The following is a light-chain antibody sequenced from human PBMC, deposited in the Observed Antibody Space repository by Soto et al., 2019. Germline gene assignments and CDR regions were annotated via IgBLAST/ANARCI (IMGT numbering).Light chain of an antibody. CDR1: QSVSSN. CDR3: QQYNNWPSWT. Sequence: TQSPGTLSLTQGERATLSCRASQSVSSNLAWYQQKPGQAPRLLIYGASTRATGIPARFSGSGSGTEFTLTISSLQSEDFAVYYCQQYNNWPSWTFGQGTKVDIK. V-gene: IGKV3-15*01. CDR2: GAS. J-gene: IGKJ1*01.